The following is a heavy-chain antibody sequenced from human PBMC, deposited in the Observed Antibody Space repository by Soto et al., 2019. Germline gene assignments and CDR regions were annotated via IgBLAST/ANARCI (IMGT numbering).Heavy chain of an antibody. CDR2: IYHSGST. CDR3: ARVIGGNEGGSVYDGAFDI. Sequence: QLQLQESGSGLVKPSQTLSLTCAVSGGSISSGGYSWSWIRQPPGKGLEWIGYIYHSGSTYYNPSLKSRVTISVDRSKNQFSLKLSSVTAADTAVYYCARVIGGNEGGSVYDGAFDIWGQGTMVTVSS. D-gene: IGHD1-1*01. J-gene: IGHJ3*02. CDR1: GGSISSGGYS. V-gene: IGHV4-30-2*01.